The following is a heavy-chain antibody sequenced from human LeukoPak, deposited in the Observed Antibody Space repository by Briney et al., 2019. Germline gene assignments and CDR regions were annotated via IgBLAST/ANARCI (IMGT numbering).Heavy chain of an antibody. CDR2: MSGSGGST. J-gene: IGHJ2*01. CDR3: AKDATNMGRGATFFDL. CDR1: GFTFSSYA. Sequence: PVGSLRLSCAASGFTFSSYAMSSVRQTPGEGLEWVSTMSGSGGSTYYADSAKGRFTISTDNSNKTVNLKMNSLRAEDTAVYYCAKDATNMGRGATFFDLWGRGTLVTVSS. V-gene: IGHV3-23*01. D-gene: IGHD3-10*01.